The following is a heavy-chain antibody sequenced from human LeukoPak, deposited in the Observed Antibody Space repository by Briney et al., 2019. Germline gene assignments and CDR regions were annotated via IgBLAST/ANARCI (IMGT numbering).Heavy chain of an antibody. V-gene: IGHV3-21*01. CDR3: ARGNRYCSSTSCYNVSYYYYMDV. CDR1: GFTFSSYS. D-gene: IGHD2-2*02. CDR2: ISSSNSYI. Sequence: GGSLRLSCAASGFTFSSYSMNWVRQAPGKGLEWVSSISSSNSYIYYADSVKGRFTISRDNAKNSLYLQMNSLRAEDTAVYYCARGNRYCSSTSCYNVSYYYYMDVWGKGTTVTVSS. J-gene: IGHJ6*03.